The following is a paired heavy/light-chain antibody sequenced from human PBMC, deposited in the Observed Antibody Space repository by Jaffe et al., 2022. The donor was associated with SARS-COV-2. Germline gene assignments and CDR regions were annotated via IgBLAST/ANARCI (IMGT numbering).Light chain of an antibody. V-gene: IGLV1-44*01. CDR2: SNN. CDR3: AAWDDSLNGGV. Sequence: QSVLTQPPSASGTPGQRVTISCSGSSSNIGSNTVNWYQQLPGTAPKLLIYSNNQRPSGVPDRFSGSKSGTSASLAISGLQSEDEADYYCAAWDDSLNGGVFGGGTKLTVL. J-gene: IGLJ3*02. CDR1: SSNIGSNT.
Heavy chain of an antibody. J-gene: IGHJ2*01. CDR1: GYSISSGYY. D-gene: IGHD5-12*01. CDR3: ARDISIRPLSGYDFLWYFDL. CDR2: IYHSGST. V-gene: IGHV4-38-2*02. Sequence: QVQLQESGPGLVKPSETLSLTCTVSGYSISSGYYWGWIRQPPGKGLEWIGSIYHSGSTYYNPSLKSRVTISVDTSKNQFSLKLSSVTAADTAVYYCARDISIRPLSGYDFLWYFDLWGRGTLVTVSS.